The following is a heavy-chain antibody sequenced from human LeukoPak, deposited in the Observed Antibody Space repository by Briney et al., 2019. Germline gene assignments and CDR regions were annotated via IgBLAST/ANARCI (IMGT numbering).Heavy chain of an antibody. D-gene: IGHD3-10*01. CDR2: ISYDGSNK. Sequence: SLRLSCAASGSTFSSYAMHWVRQAPGKGLEWVAVISYDGSNKYYADSVKGRFTISRDNSKNTLYLQMNSLRAEDTAVYYCAREFVVRGFMGYFDYWGQGTLVTVSS. CDR3: AREFVVRGFMGYFDY. CDR1: GSTFSSYA. J-gene: IGHJ4*02. V-gene: IGHV3-30-3*01.